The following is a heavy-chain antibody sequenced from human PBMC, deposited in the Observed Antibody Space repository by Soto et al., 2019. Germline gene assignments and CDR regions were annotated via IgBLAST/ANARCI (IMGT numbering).Heavy chain of an antibody. Sequence: HPGGSLRLSCAASEFTFRSYAMHWVRQAPGRGLEWVALISFDGAHEYYADSVKGRFTISRDSSKNMLFLQMNSLTPDDSAIYYCARPIPRWSYHYGKDVWGQGTTVTVSS. CDR2: ISFDGAHE. J-gene: IGHJ6*02. CDR1: EFTFRSYA. V-gene: IGHV3-30-3*01. CDR3: ARPIPRWSYHYGKDV. D-gene: IGHD3-3*01.